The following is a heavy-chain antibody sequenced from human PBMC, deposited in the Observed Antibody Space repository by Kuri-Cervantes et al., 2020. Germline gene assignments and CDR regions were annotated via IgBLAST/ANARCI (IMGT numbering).Heavy chain of an antibody. CDR3: ARVYCSSTSCYGAYYYYDMDV. D-gene: IGHD2-2*01. CDR1: GFTFSDYY. Sequence: GGSLRLSCAASGFTFSDYYMSWIRQAPGKGLEWVSYISSSGSTIYYADSVKGRFTISRDNSKNTLYLQMNSLRAEDTAVYYCARVYCSSTSCYGAYYYYDMDVWGQGTTVTVSS. J-gene: IGHJ6*02. V-gene: IGHV3-11*04. CDR2: ISSSGSTI.